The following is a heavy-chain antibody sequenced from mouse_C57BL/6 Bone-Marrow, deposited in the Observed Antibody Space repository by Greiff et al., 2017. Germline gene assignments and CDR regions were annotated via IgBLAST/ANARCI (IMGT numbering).Heavy chain of an antibody. J-gene: IGHJ2*01. CDR2: IFSGCGST. CDR1: GYTFTHYY. D-gene: IGHD3-2*02. CDR3: ARTDSSADDY. V-gene: IGHV1-75*01. Sequence: QVQLPQSGPELVKPASSVNISCKASGYTFTHYYINWVDQRHARGLAWIGWIFSGCGSTYYLEKFNGKPTLTVDRSFRTPYMLLSSLTSEDSAVYFCARTDSSADDYWGQGTTLTVSS.